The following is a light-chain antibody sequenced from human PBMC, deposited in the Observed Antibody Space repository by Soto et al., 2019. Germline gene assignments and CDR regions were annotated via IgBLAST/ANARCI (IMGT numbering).Light chain of an antibody. CDR2: DAS. CDR3: QQNYDTPQT. V-gene: IGKV1-39*01. J-gene: IGKJ1*01. CDR1: QSISSY. Sequence: DSQLTQSPPSLSASVGDRVTITCRASQSISSYLNWYQQKPGKAPKLLIYDASSLQSGVPSRYSGSGSGTDFTLTITSLQPEDFATYYCQQNYDTPQTFGQGTKVDIK.